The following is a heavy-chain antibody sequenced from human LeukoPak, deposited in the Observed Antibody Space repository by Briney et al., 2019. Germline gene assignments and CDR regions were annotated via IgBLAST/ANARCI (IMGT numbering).Heavy chain of an antibody. CDR1: GGSISSGTY. CDR3: ARSTSNDFIWESYRPRVASYFDY. J-gene: IGHJ4*02. D-gene: IGHD3-16*02. Sequence: SETLSLTCAVSGGSISSGTYWSWVRQPPGKGLEWIGEIYYSGSTKYNPSLKSRITISVDTSKNQLSLNLRSVTAADTAVYYCARSTSNDFIWESYRPRVASYFDYWGRGTLVTVSS. V-gene: IGHV4-4*02. CDR2: IYYSGST.